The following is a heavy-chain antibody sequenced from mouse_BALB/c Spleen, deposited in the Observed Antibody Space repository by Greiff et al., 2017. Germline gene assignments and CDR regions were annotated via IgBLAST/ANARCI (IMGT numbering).Heavy chain of an antibody. CDR1: GYAFTSYN. J-gene: IGHJ3*01. CDR2: IDPYNGGT. V-gene: IGHV1S135*01. D-gene: IGHD2-4*01. Sequence: EVQLQESGPELVKPGASVKVSCTASGYAFTSYNMYWVKQSHGKSLEWIGYIDPYNGGTSYNQKFKGKATLTVDKSSSTAYMHLNSLTSEDSAVYYCARVDYDGASWFAYWGQGTLVTVSA. CDR3: ARVDYDGASWFAY.